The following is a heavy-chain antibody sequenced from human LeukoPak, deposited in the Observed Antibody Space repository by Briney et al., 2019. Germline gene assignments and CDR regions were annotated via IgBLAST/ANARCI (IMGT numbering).Heavy chain of an antibody. V-gene: IGHV1-69*04. D-gene: IGHD5-24*01. CDR3: ARTRGRDGYIDY. Sequence: VASVKVSCKASGGTFSSYAISWVRQAPGQGLEWMGRIIPILGIANYAQKFQGRVTITADKSTSTAYMELSSLRSEDTAVYYCARTRGRDGYIDYWGQGTLVTVSS. CDR1: GGTFSSYA. J-gene: IGHJ4*02. CDR2: IIPILGIA.